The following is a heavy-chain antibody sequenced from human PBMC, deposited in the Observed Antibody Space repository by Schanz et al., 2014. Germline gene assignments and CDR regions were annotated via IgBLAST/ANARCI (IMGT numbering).Heavy chain of an antibody. V-gene: IGHV3-7*03. Sequence: EVQLVESGGGLVQPGGSLRLSCAASGFTFSSYWMSWVRQAPGKGLEWVAKIKPDGSEKLYVDSVRGRFTISRDNAKNSLYLEMTSLRGEDTAVYYCARENLNWEAFDIWGQGTVVTVSS. CDR3: ARENLNWEAFDI. J-gene: IGHJ3*02. CDR2: IKPDGSEK. D-gene: IGHD7-27*01. CDR1: GFTFSSYW.